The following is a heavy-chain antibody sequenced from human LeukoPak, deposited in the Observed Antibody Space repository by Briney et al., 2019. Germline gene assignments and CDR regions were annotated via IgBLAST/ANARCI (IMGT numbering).Heavy chain of an antibody. Sequence: PGRSLRLSCAASGSTFSSYAMHWVRQAPGKGLEWVSLISGDGGSTYYADSVKGRFTISRDNSKNSLYLQMNSLRTEDTALYYCAKARYYYDSSTDYWGQGTLVTVSS. CDR2: ISGDGGST. J-gene: IGHJ4*02. V-gene: IGHV3-43*02. CDR3: AKARYYYDSSTDY. D-gene: IGHD3-22*01. CDR1: GSTFSSYA.